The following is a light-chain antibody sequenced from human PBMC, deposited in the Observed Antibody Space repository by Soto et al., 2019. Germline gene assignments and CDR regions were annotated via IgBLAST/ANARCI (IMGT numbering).Light chain of an antibody. J-gene: IGLJ2*01. CDR2: DVS. V-gene: IGLV2-14*03. CDR1: SSDVGGYNY. CDR3: TTYTSSCTLLV. Sequence: QSALTQPASVSGSPGQSITISCSGTSSDVGGYNYVSWYQHHPGKAPKLMIYDVSNRPSGVSNRFSGSKSGNTASLTISGLQAEDEADYYCTTYTSSCTLLVFGGGTKPTVL.